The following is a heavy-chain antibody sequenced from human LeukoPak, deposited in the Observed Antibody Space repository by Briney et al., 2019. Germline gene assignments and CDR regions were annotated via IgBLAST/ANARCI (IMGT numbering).Heavy chain of an antibody. CDR3: ARGDILTGFDY. CDR2: IGTAGDT. Sequence: GSLRLSCAASGFTFTSYSMNWVRQATGKGLEWVSAIGTAGDTYYPGSVKGRFTISRENAKNSLYLQMNSLRAGDTAVYYCARGDILTGFDYWGQGTLVTVSS. D-gene: IGHD3-9*01. V-gene: IGHV3-13*01. J-gene: IGHJ4*02. CDR1: GFTFTSYS.